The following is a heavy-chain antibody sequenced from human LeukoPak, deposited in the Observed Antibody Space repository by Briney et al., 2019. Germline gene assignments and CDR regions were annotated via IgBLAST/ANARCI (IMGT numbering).Heavy chain of an antibody. CDR2: IRRKGNNYVT. CDR3: TSGYAGNSDYYYYMDV. J-gene: IGHJ6*03. D-gene: IGHD2-2*01. V-gene: IGHV3-73*01. Sequence: GGSLRLSCTASGFTFSGSALHWVRQPSGKGLEWIARIRRKGNNYVTAYAASVRGRFTISRDDSETTTFLQMNSLKIEDTALYYCTSGYAGNSDYYYYMDVWGKGTTVAVSS. CDR1: GFTFSGSA.